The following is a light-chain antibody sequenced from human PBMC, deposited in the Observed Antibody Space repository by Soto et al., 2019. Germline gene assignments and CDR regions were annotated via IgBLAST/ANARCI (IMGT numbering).Light chain of an antibody. Sequence: EIVLTQSPGTLSLSPGERASLSCRASQSIANSLAWYQQKPGHAPRLLIYGASNRATGIPDRFSGSGSGTDFTLTISSLQSEDFAVYYCQQYNNWPRTFGQGTKVDIK. J-gene: IGKJ1*01. CDR1: QSIANS. CDR3: QQYNNWPRT. V-gene: IGKV3D-15*01. CDR2: GAS.